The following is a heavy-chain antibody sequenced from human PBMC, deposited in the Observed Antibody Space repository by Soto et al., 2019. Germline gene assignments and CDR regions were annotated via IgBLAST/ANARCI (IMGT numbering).Heavy chain of an antibody. V-gene: IGHV3-23*01. Sequence: EVQLLEPGGALVQPGGSLRLSCAASGFTFNSYVMTWVRQAPGEGREWVSSISRSGRGSAYYADSVKGRFTISRDNSENTLFLQMNNLRDEDTALYYCARGRYLDSSDYWVANLPFDHWGLGTLVTVSS. D-gene: IGHD3-22*01. J-gene: IGHJ4*02. CDR2: ISRSGRGSA. CDR1: GFTFNSYV. CDR3: ARGRYLDSSDYWVANLPFDH.